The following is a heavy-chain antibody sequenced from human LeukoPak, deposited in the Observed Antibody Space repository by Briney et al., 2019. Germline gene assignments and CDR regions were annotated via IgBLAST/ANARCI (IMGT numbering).Heavy chain of an antibody. J-gene: IGHJ3*02. CDR3: IGYFDLGAFDI. CDR1: GGTFSSYA. V-gene: IGHV1-69*13. D-gene: IGHD3-9*01. CDR2: IIPIFGTA. Sequence: ASVKVSCKASGGTFSSYAISWVRQAPGQGLEWMGGIIPIFGTANYAQKFQGRVTITADESTSTAYMELSSLRAEDTAVYYCIGYFDLGAFDIWGQGTMVTVSS.